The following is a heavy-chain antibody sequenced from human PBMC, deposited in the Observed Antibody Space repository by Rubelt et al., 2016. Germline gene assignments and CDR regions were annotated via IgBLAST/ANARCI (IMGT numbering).Heavy chain of an antibody. CDR1: GFTFSDYL. D-gene: IGHD1-26*01. J-gene: IGHJ4*02. CDR3: TRLGVGSKGEEE. Sequence: GGGVVQPGRSLRLSCAASGFTFSDYLMHWVRQAPGKGLEWVTVISYDGSNEYYADSVKGRFTVSRDNSKNTLYLQMNSLRTEDTAVDYCTRLGVGSKGEEEGGQG. CDR2: ISYDGSNE. V-gene: IGHV3-30*03.